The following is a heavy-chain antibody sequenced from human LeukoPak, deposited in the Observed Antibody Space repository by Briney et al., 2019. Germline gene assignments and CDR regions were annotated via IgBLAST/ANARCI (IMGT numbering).Heavy chain of an antibody. V-gene: IGHV3-23*01. CDR2: IDGIGGST. CDR1: GFTFSNYA. CDR3: AKDDAWLRFGE. Sequence: GGSLRLSCAASGFTFSNYAMSWVRQAPGKGLEWVSAIDGIGGSTYYADSVKGRFTISRDNSKNTLYLEVISLTAEDTAVYYCAKDDAWLRFGEWSQGTLVTVSS. J-gene: IGHJ4*02. D-gene: IGHD3-10*01.